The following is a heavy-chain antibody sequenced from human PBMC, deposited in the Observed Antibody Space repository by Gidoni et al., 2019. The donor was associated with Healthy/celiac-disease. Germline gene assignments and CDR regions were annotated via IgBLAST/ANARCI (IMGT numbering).Heavy chain of an antibody. D-gene: IGHD3-3*01. CDR3: ARQRYYDFWSGYYDNWFDP. Sequence: QLQLQESGPGRVKPSATLSLPCTVSGGSIRSSRYYWGWIRQPPGKGLEWIGSICYSGITYYNPALKSRVTISVDTAKNQFSLKLSSVTAADTAVYYCARQRYYDFWSGYYDNWFDPWGQGTLVTVSS. V-gene: IGHV4-39*01. J-gene: IGHJ5*02. CDR2: ICYSGIT. CDR1: GGSIRSSRYY.